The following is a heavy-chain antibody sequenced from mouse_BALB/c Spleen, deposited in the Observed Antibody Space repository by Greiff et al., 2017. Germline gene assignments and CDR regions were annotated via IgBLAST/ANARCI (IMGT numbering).Heavy chain of an antibody. CDR3: ARRDYDDV. V-gene: IGHV1-55*01. Sequence: GQLQQPGAELVKPGTSVKLSCKASGYNFTSYWINWVKLRPGQGLEWIGDIYPGSGSTNYNEKFKSKATLTVDTSSSTAYMQLSSLASEDSALYYCARRDYDDVWGAGTTVTVSS. D-gene: IGHD2-4*01. J-gene: IGHJ1*01. CDR2: IYPGSGST. CDR1: GYNFTSYW.